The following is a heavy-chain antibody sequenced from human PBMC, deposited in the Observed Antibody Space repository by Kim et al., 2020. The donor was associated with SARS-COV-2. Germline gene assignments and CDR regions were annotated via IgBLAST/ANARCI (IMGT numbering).Heavy chain of an antibody. J-gene: IGHJ4*02. CDR3: VRGGGTYYKY. D-gene: IGHD1-26*01. Sequence: ASVKVSCKTPSHTFSNYGISWVRQAPGQGLEWMGWISPYTGNTNYAHKYLGRVTMTRDTSTSTVYMELRSLRHDDTAVYYCVRGGGTYYKYWGQGTLLTLSS. V-gene: IGHV1-18*01. CDR1: SHTFSNYG. CDR2: ISPYTGNT.